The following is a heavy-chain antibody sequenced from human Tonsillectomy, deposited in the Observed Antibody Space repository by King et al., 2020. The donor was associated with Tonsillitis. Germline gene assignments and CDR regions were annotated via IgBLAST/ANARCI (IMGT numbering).Heavy chain of an antibody. CDR2: INPDGSEE. Sequence: VQLVESGGGLVQPGGSLRLSCTASGFTFNSHWMSWVRQAPGKGLECVANINPDGSEENYVDSVKGRFTISRDNAKNSLYLQMHSLRDEDTAVYYCARDGRLLFYWGQGTLVTVSS. J-gene: IGHJ4*02. V-gene: IGHV3-7*01. CDR1: GFTFNSHW. D-gene: IGHD1-26*01. CDR3: ARDGRLLFY.